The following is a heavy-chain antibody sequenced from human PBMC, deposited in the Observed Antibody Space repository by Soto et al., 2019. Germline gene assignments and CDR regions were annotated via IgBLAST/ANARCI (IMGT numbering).Heavy chain of an antibody. V-gene: IGHV3-72*01. J-gene: IGHJ4*02. D-gene: IGHD6-19*01. CDR1: GFTFSDHY. CDR3: AGVRAVDDY. CDR2: SRNKANSYTT. Sequence: EVQLVESGGGLVQPGGSLRLSCAASGFTFSDHYMDWVRQAPGKGLEWVARSRNKANSYTTEYAASVKGRFTISRDDSKNSLYLQMNSLKTEDTAVYYCAGVRAVDDYWGQGTLVTVSS.